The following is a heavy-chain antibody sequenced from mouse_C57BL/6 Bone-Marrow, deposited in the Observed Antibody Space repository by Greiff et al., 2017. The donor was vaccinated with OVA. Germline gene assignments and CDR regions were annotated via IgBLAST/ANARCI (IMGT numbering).Heavy chain of an antibody. CDR2: ISNGGGST. J-gene: IGHJ1*03. V-gene: IGHV5-12*01. CDR1: GFTFSDYY. CDR3: SKHIPELYFDL. Sequence: EVQLVESGGGLVQPGGSLKLSCAASGFTFSDYYMYWVRQTPEKRLEWVAYISNGGGSTYYPDTVKGRFTISRDNAKNTMYLQISRLKSGDTAVYFWSKHIPELYFDLGGTETTVTVST.